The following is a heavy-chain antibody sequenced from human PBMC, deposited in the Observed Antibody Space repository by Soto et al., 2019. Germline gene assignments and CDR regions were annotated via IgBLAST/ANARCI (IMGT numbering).Heavy chain of an antibody. D-gene: IGHD2-21*02. CDR1: GGSISRYY. Sequence: QVQLQESGPGLVKPSETLSLTCTVSGGSISRYYWSWIRQPPGKGLEWIGYMYNTGRTVYNPSFKSRVTISVDTSKNQFSLKLNSVTAADTAVYYCARDLWGYCGTDCYPLDVWGQGTKVTVSS. CDR3: ARDLWGYCGTDCYPLDV. J-gene: IGHJ6*02. CDR2: MYNTGRT. V-gene: IGHV4-59*01.